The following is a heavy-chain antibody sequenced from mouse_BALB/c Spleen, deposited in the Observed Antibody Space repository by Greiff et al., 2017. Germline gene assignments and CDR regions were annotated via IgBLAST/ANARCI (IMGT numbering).Heavy chain of an antibody. D-gene: IGHD2-14*01. V-gene: IGHV5-17*02. J-gene: IGHJ1*01. CDR3: ARYGVRWYFDV. CDR1: GFTFSSFG. CDR2: ISSGSSTI. Sequence: DVHLVESGGGLVQPGGSRKLSCAASGFTFSSFGMHWVRQAPEKGLEWVAYISSGSSTIYYADTVKGRFTISRDNPKNTLFLQMTSLRSEDTAMYYCARYGVRWYFDVWGAGTTVTVSS.